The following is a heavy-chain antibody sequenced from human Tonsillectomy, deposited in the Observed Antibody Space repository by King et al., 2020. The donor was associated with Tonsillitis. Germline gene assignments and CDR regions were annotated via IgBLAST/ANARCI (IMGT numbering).Heavy chain of an antibody. CDR2: IHSSGITI. D-gene: IGHD3-10*01. V-gene: IGHV3-48*01. CDR3: ARAPVVRGVITHFDY. J-gene: IGHJ4*02. Sequence: VQLVQSGGGLVQPGGSLRLSCAVSGVTFSSQSMSWVRQAPGKGLEWVSYIHSSGITIYYADSVEGRFTISRDNAKNSLYLQMDSLRAEDTAVYYCARAPVVRGVITHFDYWGQGSLVTVSS. CDR1: GVTFSSQS.